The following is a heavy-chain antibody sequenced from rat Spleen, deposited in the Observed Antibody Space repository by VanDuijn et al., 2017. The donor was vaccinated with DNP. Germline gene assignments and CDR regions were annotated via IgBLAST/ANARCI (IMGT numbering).Heavy chain of an antibody. V-gene: IGHV5-29*01. CDR3: ARHYSSPFDY. Sequence: EVQLVESGGGLVQPGRSLKLSCAASGFTFSNYGMAWVRQAPTKGLEWVATISYDGSSTYYRDSVKGRFTISRDNAKSTLYLQMDSLRSEDTATYYCARHYSSPFDYWGQGTLVTVSS. D-gene: IGHD1-2*01. J-gene: IGHJ3*01. CDR2: ISYDGSST. CDR1: GFTFSNYG.